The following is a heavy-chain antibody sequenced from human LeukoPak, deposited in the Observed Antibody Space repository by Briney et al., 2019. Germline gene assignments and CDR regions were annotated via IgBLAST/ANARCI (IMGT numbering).Heavy chain of an antibody. D-gene: IGHD6-13*01. Sequence: GGSLRLSCAASGFTFSDYYMSWIRQAPGKGPEWVSYISSSGSTIYYADSVKGRFTISRDNAKDSLYLQMNSLRAEDTAVYYCARFIEQLGHFDYWGQGTLVTVSS. J-gene: IGHJ4*02. CDR2: ISSSGSTI. CDR1: GFTFSDYY. V-gene: IGHV3-11*04. CDR3: ARFIEQLGHFDY.